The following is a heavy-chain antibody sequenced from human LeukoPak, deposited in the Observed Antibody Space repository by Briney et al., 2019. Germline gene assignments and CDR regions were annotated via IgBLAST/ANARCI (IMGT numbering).Heavy chain of an antibody. Sequence: PGGALRLSCAASGFTFSSYGMSWVRQAPGKGLEWVSAISGSGGSTYYADSVKGRFTISRDNSKNTLYLQMNSLRAEDTAVYYCARDWSSSSSSHLDYWGQGTLVTVSS. V-gene: IGHV3-23*01. J-gene: IGHJ4*02. CDR1: GFTFSSYG. CDR2: ISGSGGST. D-gene: IGHD6-6*01. CDR3: ARDWSSSSSSHLDY.